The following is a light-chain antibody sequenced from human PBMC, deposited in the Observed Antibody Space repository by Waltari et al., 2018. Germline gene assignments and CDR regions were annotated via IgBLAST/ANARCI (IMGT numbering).Light chain of an antibody. CDR3: QQYYSTPPIT. V-gene: IGKV4-1*01. Sequence: IVMTQSPDSLAVSLGDRATINCKSSQSVLYSPNNKNYLAWYPQKPGQPPKLLIYWASTRESGVPDRFSGSGSGTDFTLTISSLQAEDVAVYYCQQYYSTPPITFGQGTRLEIK. CDR1: QSVLYSPNNKNY. J-gene: IGKJ5*01. CDR2: WAS.